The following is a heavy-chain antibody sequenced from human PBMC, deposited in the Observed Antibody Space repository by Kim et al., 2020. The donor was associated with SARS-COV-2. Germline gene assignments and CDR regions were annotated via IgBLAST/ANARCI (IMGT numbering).Heavy chain of an antibody. CDR3: AVIPVAGTGGVDY. V-gene: IGHV4-39*07. Sequence: YNPSLKSRVTISVDTSKNQFSLKLSSVTAADTAVYYCAVIPVAGTGGVDYWGQGTLVTVSS. J-gene: IGHJ4*02. D-gene: IGHD6-19*01.